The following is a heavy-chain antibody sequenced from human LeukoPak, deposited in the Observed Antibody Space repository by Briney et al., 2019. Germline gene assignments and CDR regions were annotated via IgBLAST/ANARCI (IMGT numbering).Heavy chain of an antibody. CDR1: GFTFSTYT. J-gene: IGHJ6*02. CDR2: ISSASTHI. V-gene: IGHV3-21*01. D-gene: IGHD3-16*01. CDR3: ARAGELGSYYGMDV. Sequence: GGSLRLSCAGSGFTFSTYTMTWVRQAPGKGLEWVSSISSASTHIYNADSVKGRFTISRDNAKNSLYLQMSSLRAEDTAVYYCARAGELGSYYGMDVWGQGTTVTVSS.